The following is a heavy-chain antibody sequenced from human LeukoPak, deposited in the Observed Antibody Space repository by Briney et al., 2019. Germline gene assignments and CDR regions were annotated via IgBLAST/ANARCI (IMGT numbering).Heavy chain of an antibody. J-gene: IGHJ3*02. Sequence: SETLSLTCTVSGGSISSSSYYWGWFRQPPGKGLEWIGSIYYSGSTYYNPSLKSRVTISVDTSKNQFSLKLSSVTAADTAVYYCARLGGCSGGSCYMTDAFDIWGQGTMVTVSS. V-gene: IGHV4-39*01. CDR1: GGSISSSSYY. CDR3: ARLGGCSGGSCYMTDAFDI. CDR2: IYYSGST. D-gene: IGHD2-15*01.